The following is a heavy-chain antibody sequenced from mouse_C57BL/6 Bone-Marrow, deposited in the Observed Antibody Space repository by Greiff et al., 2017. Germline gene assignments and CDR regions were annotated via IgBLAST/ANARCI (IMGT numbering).Heavy chain of an antibody. CDR1: GYAFTNYL. Sequence: VQLQQSGAELVRPGTSVKVSCKASGYAFTNYLIEWVKQRPGQGLEWIGVINPGSGGTNYNEKFKGKATLTADQSSSTAYMQLSSLPSEDSAVYFCARGSWAWFAYWGQGTLVTGSA. D-gene: IGHD4-1*01. V-gene: IGHV1-54*01. J-gene: IGHJ3*01. CDR3: ARGSWAWFAY. CDR2: INPGSGGT.